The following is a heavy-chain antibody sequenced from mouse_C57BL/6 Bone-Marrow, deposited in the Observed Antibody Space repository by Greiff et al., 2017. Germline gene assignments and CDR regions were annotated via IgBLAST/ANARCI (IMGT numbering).Heavy chain of an antibody. D-gene: IGHD1-1*01. V-gene: IGHV1-82*01. J-gene: IGHJ3*01. CDR1: GYAFSGSC. Sequence: VQLQQSGPELVQPGASVKISCKASGYAFSGSCMNWVKQRPGKGLEWIGRIYPGDGVTTSNGKFTGKATLTADKPSSPAYMQLSGLQSGDSAVYFCASYGRAWFAYRGQGTLVTVSA. CDR3: ASYGRAWFAY. CDR2: IYPGDGVT.